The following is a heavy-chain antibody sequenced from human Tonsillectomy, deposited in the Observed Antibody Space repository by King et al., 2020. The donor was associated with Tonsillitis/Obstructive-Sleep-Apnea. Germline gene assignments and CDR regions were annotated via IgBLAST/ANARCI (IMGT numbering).Heavy chain of an antibody. CDR2: FYYSGRT. V-gene: IGHV4-59*01. D-gene: IGHD3-10*01. CDR1: GGSISSYY. Sequence: VQLQESGPGLVKPSETLSLTCTVSGGSISSYYWSWIRQPPGKGLEWIGYFYYSGRTYYNPSLKSRVTISVDTSKNQFSLKLSSVTSPDTAEYYCARCIRGDNDAFDIWGRATKVTVAS. J-gene: IGHJ3*02. CDR3: ARCIRGDNDAFDI.